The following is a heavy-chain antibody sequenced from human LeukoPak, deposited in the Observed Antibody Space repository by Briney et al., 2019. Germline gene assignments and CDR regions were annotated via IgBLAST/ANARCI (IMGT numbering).Heavy chain of an antibody. CDR2: INPNSGGT. CDR1: GYTFTGYY. J-gene: IGHJ4*02. Sequence: ASVKVSCKASGYTFTGYYMHWVRQAPGQGLEWMGWINPNSGGTNYAQKFQGRVTMTRDTSTDTAYMELSSLRSEDTAVYYCATGARWFGELYRDYWGQGTLVTVSS. CDR3: ATGARWFGELYRDY. D-gene: IGHD3-10*01. V-gene: IGHV1-2*02.